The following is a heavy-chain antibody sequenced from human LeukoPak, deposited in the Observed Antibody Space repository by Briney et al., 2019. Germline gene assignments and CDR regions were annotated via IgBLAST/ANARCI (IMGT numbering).Heavy chain of an antibody. CDR3: ARSEASVFGWFDY. J-gene: IGHJ5*01. V-gene: IGHV4-39*01. Sequence: QTSETLSLTCTVSGGSISSGDYYWSWIRQSPGKGLEWIGNIFYTGSTYYNPSLKSRVTISADTSKNQFSLKVTSVTAADTAVYYCARSEASVFGWFDYWGRGSLVTVSS. CDR2: IFYTGST. D-gene: IGHD3-16*01. CDR1: GGSISSGDYY.